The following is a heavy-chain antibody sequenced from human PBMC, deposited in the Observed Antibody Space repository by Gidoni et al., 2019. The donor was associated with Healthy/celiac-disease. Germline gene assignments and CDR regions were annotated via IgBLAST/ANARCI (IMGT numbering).Heavy chain of an antibody. CDR3: AGVTGQGGRSENWFDP. J-gene: IGHJ5*02. V-gene: IGHV1-18*01. Sequence: QVQLVQSGAEVKKPGASVKVSCKASGYTFTSYGISWLRQAPGQGLEWMGWISAYNGNTNYAQKLQGRVTMTTDTSTSTAYMELRGVRSDDTAVYYCAGVTGQGGRSENWFDPWGQGTLVTVSS. CDR2: ISAYNGNT. D-gene: IGHD2-21*02. CDR1: GYTFTSYG.